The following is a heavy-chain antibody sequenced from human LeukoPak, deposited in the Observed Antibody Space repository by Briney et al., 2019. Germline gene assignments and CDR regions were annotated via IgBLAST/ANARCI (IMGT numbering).Heavy chain of an antibody. CDR2: IYYSGIT. CDR1: GDSVSRSDSY. CDR3: ARRRYYDSSGYLE. Sequence: KPSXTLSLTCTLFGDSVSRSDSYWDWIRQRPGKGLEWIGTIYYSGITYYSPSLKSRVTLSVDMSNNQFSLTLSSVTAADTALYFCARRRYYDSSGYLEWGQGTLVTVSS. V-gene: IGHV4-39*01. D-gene: IGHD3-22*01. J-gene: IGHJ1*01.